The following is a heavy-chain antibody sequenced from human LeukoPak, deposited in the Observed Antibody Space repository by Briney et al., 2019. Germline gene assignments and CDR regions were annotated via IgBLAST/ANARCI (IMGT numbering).Heavy chain of an antibody. CDR1: GFTVSSNY. CDR2: IHSGGRT. V-gene: IGHV3-53*01. CDR3: ASREEKLVWRDFNY. Sequence: PGGSLRLSCAASGFTVSSNYMSSVRQASGKGLEWDSVIHSGGRTYNADSVKGRFTISEAKTKNSLYLQMTGLRPEDPAVFYGASREEKLVWRDFNYWGQGTPVSASS. D-gene: IGHD6-6*01. J-gene: IGHJ4*02.